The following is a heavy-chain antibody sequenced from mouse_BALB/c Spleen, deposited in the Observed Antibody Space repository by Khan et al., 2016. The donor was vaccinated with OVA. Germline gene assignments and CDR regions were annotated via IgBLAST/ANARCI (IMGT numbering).Heavy chain of an antibody. CDR2: ISYSGCT. Sequence: EVQLQESGPGLLKPAQSLSLSCAVTGFSFTSDYVSNCIRQFPGNKLEWMTNISYSGCTTYTHTLRSRFSISRDTSKNHLYLQLNCRTTEDTATYYCASERLLLRYTDYFDYWGQGTTLTVSS. CDR3: ASERLLLRYTDYFDY. V-gene: IGHV3-2*02. J-gene: IGHJ2*01. D-gene: IGHD1-1*01. CDR1: GFSFTSDYV.